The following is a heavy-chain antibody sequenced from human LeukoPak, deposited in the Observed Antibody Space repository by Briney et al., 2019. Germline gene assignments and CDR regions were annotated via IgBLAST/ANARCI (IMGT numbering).Heavy chain of an antibody. Sequence: SETLSLTCAVYGGSFSGYYWSWIRQPPGKGLEWIGEINHSGSTNYNPSLKSRVTISVDTSKNQFSLKLSSVTAADTAVYYCARASSYGNRYFDLWGRGTLVTVSP. CDR2: INHSGST. V-gene: IGHV4-34*01. J-gene: IGHJ2*01. CDR1: GGSFSGYY. D-gene: IGHD3-10*01. CDR3: ARASSYGNRYFDL.